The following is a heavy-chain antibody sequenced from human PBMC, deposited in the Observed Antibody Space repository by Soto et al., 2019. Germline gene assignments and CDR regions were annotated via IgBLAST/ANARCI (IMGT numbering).Heavy chain of an antibody. J-gene: IGHJ5*01. Sequence: ASVKVSCKASGYTFTSYAMHWVRRAPGQRLEWMGWINAGNGNTKYSQKFQGRVTITRDTSASTAYMELSSLRSEDTAVYYCARTSTIFGVGGDWFDSSGQGTLVTVSS. CDR1: GYTFTSYA. CDR2: INAGNGNT. D-gene: IGHD3-3*01. V-gene: IGHV1-3*01. CDR3: ARTSTIFGVGGDWFDS.